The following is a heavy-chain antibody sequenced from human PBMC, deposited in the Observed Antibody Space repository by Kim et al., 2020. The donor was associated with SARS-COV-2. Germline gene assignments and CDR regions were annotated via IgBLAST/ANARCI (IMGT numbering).Heavy chain of an antibody. V-gene: IGHV3-30*18. CDR3: AKSVIVGDS. D-gene: IGHD1-26*01. J-gene: IGHJ4*02. Sequence: GGSLRLSCAASGFTFSSYGMHWVRQAPGKGLEWVAVISYDGSNNYYADSVKGRFTISRDNSKNTLYLQMNSLRAEDTAVYFCAKSVIVGDSWCQGTLVTV. CDR1: GFTFSSYG. CDR2: ISYDGSNN.